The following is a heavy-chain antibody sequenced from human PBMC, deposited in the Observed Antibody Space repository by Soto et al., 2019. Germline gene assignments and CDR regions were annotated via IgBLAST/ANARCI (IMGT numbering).Heavy chain of an antibody. CDR3: ARSTIAPRLFMYPFDS. V-gene: IGHV4-39*01. J-gene: IGHJ4*02. D-gene: IGHD6-6*01. CDR2: IYYDGNT. Sequence: QLQLQESGPRLVKPSETLSLTCTVSGDSITSSSYYWGWIRQPPGKGLECIGNIYYDGNTYYNPSLKSRVTISLGTSKNRFSLTLNSVTAADTAVYYCARSTIAPRLFMYPFDSWGQGTLVTVSS. CDR1: GDSITSSSYY.